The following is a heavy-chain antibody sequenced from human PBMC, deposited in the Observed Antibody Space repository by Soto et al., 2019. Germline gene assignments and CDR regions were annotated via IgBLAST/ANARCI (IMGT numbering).Heavy chain of an antibody. D-gene: IGHD7-27*01. CDR3: ARLNGDPDS. CDR2: IYYTGST. Sequence: SETLSLTCTVSGGSVSSYYWTWIRQPPGKGLEWIGYIYYTGSTNYNPSLKSRVTISVDRSKNQFSLKLRSVTAADTAVYYCARLNGDPDSWGQGTLVTVSS. J-gene: IGHJ4*02. V-gene: IGHV4-59*08. CDR1: GGSVSSYY.